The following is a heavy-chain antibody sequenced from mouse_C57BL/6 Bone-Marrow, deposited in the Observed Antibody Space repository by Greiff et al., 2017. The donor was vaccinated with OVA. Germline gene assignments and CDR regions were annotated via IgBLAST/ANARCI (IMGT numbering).Heavy chain of an antibody. Sequence: EVKVVESGGDLVKPGGSLKLSCAASGFTFSSYGMSWVRQTPDKRLEWVATISSGGSYTYYPDSVKGRFTISRDNAKNTLYLQMSSLKSEDTAMYYCARDDGFDYWGQGTTRTVSS. CDR1: GFTFSSYG. CDR2: ISSGGSYT. CDR3: ARDDGFDY. D-gene: IGHD2-3*01. V-gene: IGHV5-6*01. J-gene: IGHJ2*01.